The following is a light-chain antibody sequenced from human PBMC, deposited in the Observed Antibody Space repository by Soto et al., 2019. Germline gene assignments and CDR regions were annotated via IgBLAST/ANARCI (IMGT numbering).Light chain of an antibody. CDR1: QSVSSS. J-gene: IGKJ4*01. CDR3: QQHSDWPLT. Sequence: EIVLIQSPATLSLSPGERATLSCRASQSVSSSLAWYQQNPGQAPRLLIFDASNRATGIPVRFSGSGSGTDFTLTISSLEPEDFTVYYCQQHSDWPLTFGVGTRVEIK. CDR2: DAS. V-gene: IGKV3-11*01.